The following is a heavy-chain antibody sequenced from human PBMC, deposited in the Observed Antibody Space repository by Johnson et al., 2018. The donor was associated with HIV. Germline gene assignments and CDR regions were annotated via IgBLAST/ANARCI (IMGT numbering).Heavy chain of an antibody. CDR2: LYSGGDI. CDR3: ARVGASRFDAFHV. D-gene: IGHD3-16*01. J-gene: IGHJ3*01. Sequence: VQLVESGGGLVQPGGSLRLSCAASGLTISDNYMSWVRQAPGKGLEWVAVLYSGGDIYYADSVKGRFIIPRDNSKNTLYLQMNSLRAEDTAVYYCARVGASRFDAFHVWGQGTMVTVSS. CDR1: GLTISDNY. V-gene: IGHV3-66*01.